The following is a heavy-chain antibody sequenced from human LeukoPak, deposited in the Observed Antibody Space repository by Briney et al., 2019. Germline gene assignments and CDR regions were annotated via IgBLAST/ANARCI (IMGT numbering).Heavy chain of an antibody. Sequence: PGKSLRLSCAASGFTFSSYAMSWDRQAPGKGLQWVSTITVSGGSTYYADSVKGRFTISRDNSRNTLYLQMNSLRAEDTAVYYCTTWGYWGQGTLVTVSS. V-gene: IGHV3-23*01. J-gene: IGHJ4*02. CDR2: ITVSGGST. D-gene: IGHD3-16*01. CDR1: GFTFSSYA. CDR3: TTWGY.